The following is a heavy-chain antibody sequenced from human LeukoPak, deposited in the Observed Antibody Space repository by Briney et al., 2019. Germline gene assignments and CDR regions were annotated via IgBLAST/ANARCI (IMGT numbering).Heavy chain of an antibody. D-gene: IGHD5-18*01. CDR3: ASCSAGGYSYGYPTEHYYYYGMDV. CDR2: IIPIFGTA. J-gene: IGHJ6*04. CDR1: GGTFSSYA. Sequence: SVTVSCRASGGTFSSYAISWVRQAPGQGLEWMGGIIPIFGTANYAQKFQGRVTITADESTSTAYMELSSLRSEDTAMYYCASCSAGGYSYGYPTEHYYYYGMDVWGKGTTVTVSS. V-gene: IGHV1-69*13.